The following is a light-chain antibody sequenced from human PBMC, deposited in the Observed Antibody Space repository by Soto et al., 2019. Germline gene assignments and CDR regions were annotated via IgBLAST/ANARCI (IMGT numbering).Light chain of an antibody. V-gene: IGKV1-5*03. CDR1: QSINRR. Sequence: DIQMTQAPPTLSASVGDRVTITCRASQSINRRLAWYQQKPGKATKILIYQASTLKSGVPTRFSGSRYWTAFTLTISRLQPDDFANYYCEPYNSYSEAFGKGATV. CDR2: QAS. CDR3: EPYNSYSEA. J-gene: IGKJ1*01.